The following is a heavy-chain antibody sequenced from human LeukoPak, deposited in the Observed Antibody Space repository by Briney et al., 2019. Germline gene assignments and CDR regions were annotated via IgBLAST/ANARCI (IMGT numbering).Heavy chain of an antibody. CDR2: IYSGGST. CDR1: GFTVSSNY. Sequence: GGSLRLSCAASGFTVSSNYMNWVRQAPGKGLEWVSVIYSGGSTYYADSVRGRFTISRDSSKNTLYLQMNSLRAEDTAVYYCASPGTSIAVAGHDAFDIRGQGTMVTVSS. CDR3: ASPGTSIAVAGHDAFDI. D-gene: IGHD6-19*01. J-gene: IGHJ3*02. V-gene: IGHV3-53*01.